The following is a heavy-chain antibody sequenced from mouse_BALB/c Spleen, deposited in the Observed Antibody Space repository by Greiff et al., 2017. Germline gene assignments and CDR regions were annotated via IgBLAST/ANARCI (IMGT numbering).Heavy chain of an antibody. J-gene: IGHJ2*01. V-gene: IGHV5-17*02. Sequence: DVKLVESGGGLVQPGGSRKLSCAASGFTFSSFGMHWVRQAPEKGLEWVAYISSGSSTIYYADTVKGRFTISRDNPKNTLFLQMTSLRSEDTAMYYCARDGNSYYFDYWGQGTTLTVSS. CDR3: ARDGNSYYFDY. CDR2: ISSGSSTI. CDR1: GFTFSSFG. D-gene: IGHD2-1*01.